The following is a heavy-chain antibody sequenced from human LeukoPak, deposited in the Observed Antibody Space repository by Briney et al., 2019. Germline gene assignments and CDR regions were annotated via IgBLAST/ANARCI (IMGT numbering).Heavy chain of an antibody. D-gene: IGHD2-2*01. Sequence: ASVKVSCKASGYTFTSYGISWVRQAPGQGLEWMGWISAYNGNTNYAQKLQGRVTMTRNTSISTAYMELSSLRSEDTAVYYCAREGVGYCSSTSCRYYFDYWGQGTLVTVSS. V-gene: IGHV1-18*01. J-gene: IGHJ4*02. CDR2: ISAYNGNT. CDR1: GYTFTSYG. CDR3: AREGVGYCSSTSCRYYFDY.